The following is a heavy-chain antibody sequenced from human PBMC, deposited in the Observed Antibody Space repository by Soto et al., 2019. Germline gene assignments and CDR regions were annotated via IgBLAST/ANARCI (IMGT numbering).Heavy chain of an antibody. CDR1: GGSVSSGSYY. CDR3: AREVVPALFYGMDV. D-gene: IGHD3-22*01. V-gene: IGHV4-61*01. Sequence: SETLSLTCTVSGGSVSSGSYYWSWIRQPPGKGLEWIGYIYYSGSTNYNPSLKSRVTISVDTSKNQFPLKLSSVTAADTAVYYCAREVVPALFYGMDVWGQGTTVTVSS. J-gene: IGHJ6*02. CDR2: IYYSGST.